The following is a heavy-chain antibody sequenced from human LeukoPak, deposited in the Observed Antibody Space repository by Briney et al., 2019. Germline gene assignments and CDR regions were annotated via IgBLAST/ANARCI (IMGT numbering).Heavy chain of an antibody. CDR3: ARGGQLLYWNWFDP. CDR2: MNPNSGNT. D-gene: IGHD2-2*02. Sequence: ASVKVSCKASGYTFTSYDINWVRQATGQGLEWMGWMNPNSGNTGYAQKFQGRVTMTRNTSISTAYMELSSLRSEDTAVYYCARGGQLLYWNWFDPWGQGTLVTVSS. J-gene: IGHJ5*02. CDR1: GYTFTSYD. V-gene: IGHV1-8*01.